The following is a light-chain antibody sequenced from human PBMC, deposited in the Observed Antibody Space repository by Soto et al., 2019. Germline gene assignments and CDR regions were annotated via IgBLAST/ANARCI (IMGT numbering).Light chain of an antibody. Sequence: EFVLTQSPGTLSLSPGERATLSFRASQTVRNNYLAWYQQKPGQAPRLLIYDASSRATGIPDRFSGSGSGTDFTLTISRLEPEDFAVYYCQQYRDSRTFGQGTKGDIK. CDR1: QTVRNNY. J-gene: IGKJ1*01. CDR2: DAS. V-gene: IGKV3-20*01. CDR3: QQYRDSRT.